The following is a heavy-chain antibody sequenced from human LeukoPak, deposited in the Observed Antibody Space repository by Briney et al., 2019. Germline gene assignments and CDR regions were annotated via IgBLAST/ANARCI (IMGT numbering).Heavy chain of an antibody. CDR1: GFTFSSYN. Sequence: PGGSLRLSCAASGFTFSSYNMNWVRQAPGKGLEWVSSISSGSNYIYYADSVKGRFTISRDHAKNSLYLQMNSLRAEDTAVYYCAELGITMIGGVWGKGTTVTISS. CDR3: AELGITMIGGV. D-gene: IGHD3-10*02. J-gene: IGHJ6*04. V-gene: IGHV3-21*01. CDR2: ISSGSNYI.